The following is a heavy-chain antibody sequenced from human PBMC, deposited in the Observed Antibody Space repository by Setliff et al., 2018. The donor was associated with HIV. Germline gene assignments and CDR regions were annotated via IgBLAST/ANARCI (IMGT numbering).Heavy chain of an antibody. Sequence: SETLSXXXAVYDGSFSGYYWSWIRQPPGKGLEWIGEIDHSGSTNYNPSLKSXVTXXXDTSKKQFSLRLSSLTAADTAVYFCARALAIWVGRHALDIXGXGTMVT. J-gene: IGHJ3*02. D-gene: IGHD1-26*01. CDR3: ARALAIWVGRHALDI. CDR1: DGSFSGYY. CDR2: IDHSGST. V-gene: IGHV4-34*01.